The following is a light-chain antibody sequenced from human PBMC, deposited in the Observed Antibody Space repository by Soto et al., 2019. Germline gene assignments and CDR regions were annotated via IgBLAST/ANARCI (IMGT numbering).Light chain of an antibody. CDR2: DVS. Sequence: QSALTQPASVSGSPGQSITISCTGTSSDIGNYNYVSWYQQHPGQAPKLMIYDVSNRPSGVSDRFSGSKSGNTAYLTISGLQAADEADYSCYSCRRSSGTSYVFGTGTKVTVL. CDR3: YSCRRSSGTSYV. CDR1: SSDIGNYNY. V-gene: IGLV2-14*03. J-gene: IGLJ1*01.